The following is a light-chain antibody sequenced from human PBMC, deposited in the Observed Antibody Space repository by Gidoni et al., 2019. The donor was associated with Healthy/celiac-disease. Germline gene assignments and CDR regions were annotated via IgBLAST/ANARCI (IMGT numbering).Light chain of an antibody. CDR3: QQCYSTPRS. Sequence: DIQMTQSPSSLSASVGDRDTITCRASQSISSYFNCYQQKPGKAPKLLIYAASSLQSGVPSRFSGSGSGTDFTLTISSLQPEDFATYYCQQCYSTPRSFXXXTKLEIK. CDR2: AAS. J-gene: IGKJ2*04. CDR1: QSISSY. V-gene: IGKV1-39*01.